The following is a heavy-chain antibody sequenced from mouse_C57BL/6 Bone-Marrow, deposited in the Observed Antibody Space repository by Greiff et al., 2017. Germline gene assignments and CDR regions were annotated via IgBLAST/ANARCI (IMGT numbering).Heavy chain of an antibody. J-gene: IGHJ1*03. CDR2: IHPSDSDT. CDR1: GYTFTSYW. D-gene: IGHD2-4*01. V-gene: IGHV1-74*01. CDR3: AMNYDYEWYFDV. Sequence: QVQLQQPGAELVKPGASVKVSCKASGYTFTSYWMHWVKQRPGQGLEWIGRIHPSDSDTNYNQKFNGKATLTVDKSSSTAYMQLSSLTSEDSAVYYCAMNYDYEWYFDVWGTGTTVTVSS.